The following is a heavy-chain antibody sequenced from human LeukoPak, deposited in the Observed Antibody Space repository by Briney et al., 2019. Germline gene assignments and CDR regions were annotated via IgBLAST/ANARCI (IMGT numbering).Heavy chain of an antibody. CDR2: INHSGSI. J-gene: IGHJ3*01. V-gene: IGHV4-34*01. Sequence: SETLSLTCAVYGGSFSGYSWSWVRQPPGKGPEWIGEINHSGSINYNPSLRSRVTISVDTSKNQFSLRLSSVTAADTAVYYCARVRKGNDAFDVWGQGTMVTVSS. CDR1: GGSFSGYS. D-gene: IGHD3-3*01. CDR3: ARVRKGNDAFDV.